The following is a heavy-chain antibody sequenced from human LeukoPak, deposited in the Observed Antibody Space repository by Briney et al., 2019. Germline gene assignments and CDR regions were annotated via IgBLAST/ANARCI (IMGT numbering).Heavy chain of an antibody. V-gene: IGHV3-21*01. J-gene: IGHJ4*02. CDR1: GFTFSSYS. Sequence: GGSLRFSCAASGFTFSSYSMNRVRQAPGKGLKWFSSISSSSSYIYYADSVKGRFTISRDNAKNSLYLQMNSLRAEETAVYYCARGLVGATGPYYFDYWGQGTLVTVSS. D-gene: IGHD1-26*01. CDR3: ARGLVGATGPYYFDY. CDR2: ISSSSSYI.